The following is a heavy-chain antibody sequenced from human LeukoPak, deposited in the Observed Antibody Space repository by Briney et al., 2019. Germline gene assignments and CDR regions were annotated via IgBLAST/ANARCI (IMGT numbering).Heavy chain of an antibody. CDR3: ARNDYYDSSGYYYVGAFGI. D-gene: IGHD3-22*01. V-gene: IGHV4-31*03. CDR2: IYYSGST. CDR1: GGSISSGGYY. J-gene: IGHJ3*02. Sequence: SQTLSLTCTVSGGSISSGGYYWSWIRQHPGKGLEWIGYIYYSGSTYYNPSLKSRVTISVDTSKNQFSLKLSSVTAADTAVYYCARNDYYDSSGYYYVGAFGIWGQGTMVTVSS.